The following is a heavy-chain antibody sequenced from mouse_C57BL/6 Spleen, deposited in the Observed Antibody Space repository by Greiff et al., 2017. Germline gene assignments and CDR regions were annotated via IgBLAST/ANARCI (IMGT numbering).Heavy chain of an antibody. Sequence: EVQLQQSGPELVKPGASVKIPCKASGYTFTDYNMDWVKQSHGKSLEWIGDINPNNGGTIYNQKFKGKATLTVDKSSRTAYMELRSLTSEDTAVYYCARTGSNWAFDYWGQGTTLTVSS. CDR3: ARTGSNWAFDY. CDR2: INPNNGGT. J-gene: IGHJ2*01. CDR1: GYTFTDYN. D-gene: IGHD4-1*01. V-gene: IGHV1-18*01.